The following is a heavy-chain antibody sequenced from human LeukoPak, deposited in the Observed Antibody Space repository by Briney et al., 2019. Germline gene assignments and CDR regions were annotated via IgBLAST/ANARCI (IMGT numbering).Heavy chain of an antibody. CDR3: VRDYCSGGSCYESKWFDP. D-gene: IGHD2-15*01. V-gene: IGHV3-33*01. CDR1: VFIFSKYG. Sequence: GGSLRLSCAASVFIFSKYGMLWVRQAPARALEWVAVIWFDGINTNHADSVKGRFTVSRDNSKNTLFLQMNSLRAEDTAVYFCVRDYCSGGSCYESKWFDPWGQGTLVTVSS. J-gene: IGHJ5*02. CDR2: IWFDGINT.